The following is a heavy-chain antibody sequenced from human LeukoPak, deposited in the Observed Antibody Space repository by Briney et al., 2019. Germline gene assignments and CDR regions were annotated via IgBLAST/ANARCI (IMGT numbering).Heavy chain of an antibody. Sequence: SETLSLTCAVYGGSFSGYYWSWIRQPPGKGLEWIGEINHSGSTNYNPSLKSRVTISVDTSKNQFSLKLSSVTAADTAVYYCARGRLRLYFDYRGQGTLVTVSS. CDR3: ARGRLRLYFDY. J-gene: IGHJ4*02. V-gene: IGHV4-34*01. CDR1: GGSFSGYY. CDR2: INHSGST. D-gene: IGHD5-12*01.